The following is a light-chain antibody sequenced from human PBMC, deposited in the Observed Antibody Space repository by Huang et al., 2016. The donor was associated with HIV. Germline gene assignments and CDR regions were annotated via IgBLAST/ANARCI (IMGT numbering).Light chain of an antibody. CDR1: QSVSSN. J-gene: IGKJ1*01. Sequence: EIVMTQSPATLSVSPGERATLSCRASQSVSSNLAWYQQRPGQAPRLLIHDASTRATGIPARFSGSGYGTKFTLTISSLQSEDFALYYCQQYNNWPPWTFGQGTKVEIK. V-gene: IGKV3-15*01. CDR3: QQYNNWPPWT. CDR2: DAS.